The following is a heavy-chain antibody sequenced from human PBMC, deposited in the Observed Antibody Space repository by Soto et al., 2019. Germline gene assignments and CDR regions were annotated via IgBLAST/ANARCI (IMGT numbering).Heavy chain of an antibody. V-gene: IGHV3-72*01. CDR2: SRNKASTYTT. CDR1: GFTFSDHY. Sequence: GSLRLSCAASGFTFSDHYMDWVRQAPGKGPEWVGRSRNKASTYTTEYAASVKGRFTISRDDSKNSLYLQMNSLKTEDTAVYYCAFPDNNSGRSKTFGYWGQGTLVTVSS. D-gene: IGHD1-26*01. J-gene: IGHJ4*02. CDR3: AFPDNNSGRSKTFGY.